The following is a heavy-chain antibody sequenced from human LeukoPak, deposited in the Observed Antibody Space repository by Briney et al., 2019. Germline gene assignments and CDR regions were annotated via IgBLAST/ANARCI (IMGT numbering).Heavy chain of an antibody. CDR3: ARDGPRLDYDFWSGYYADY. CDR1: GYAFITYY. V-gene: IGHV1-46*01. Sequence: ASVKVSRKASGYAFITYYMHWVRQAPGQGLEWMGIINPRGGTTTYAQKFQGRVTMTRDTSTTTVYMELSSLRSEDTAVYYCARDGPRLDYDFWSGYYADYWGQGSLVTVSS. J-gene: IGHJ4*02. CDR2: INPRGGTT. D-gene: IGHD3-3*01.